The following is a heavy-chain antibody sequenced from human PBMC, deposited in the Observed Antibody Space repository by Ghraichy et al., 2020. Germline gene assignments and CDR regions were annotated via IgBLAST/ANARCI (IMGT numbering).Heavy chain of an antibody. CDR3: ARDQGSSWYWSPVYFQH. CDR2: IKQDGSEK. CDR1: GFTFSSYW. D-gene: IGHD6-13*01. V-gene: IGHV3-7*03. Sequence: GGSLRLSCAASGFTFSSYWMSWVRQAPGKGLEWVANIKQDGSEKYYVDSVKGRFTISRDNAKNSLYLQMNSLRAEDTAVYYCARDQGSSWYWSPVYFQHWGQGTLVTVSS. J-gene: IGHJ1*01.